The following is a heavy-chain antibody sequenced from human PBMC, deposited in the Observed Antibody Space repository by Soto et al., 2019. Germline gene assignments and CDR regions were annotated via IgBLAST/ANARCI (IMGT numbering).Heavy chain of an antibody. CDR1: GGSFSGYY. CDR2: INHSGST. D-gene: IGHD1-1*01. CDR3: ARGAPTTGTTSDAFDI. Sequence: SETLSLTCAVYGGSFSGYYWSWIRQPPGKGLEWIGEINHSGSTNYNPSLKSRVTISVDTSKNQFSLKLSSVTAADTAVYYCARGAPTTGTTSDAFDIWGQGTMVTVSS. J-gene: IGHJ3*02. V-gene: IGHV4-34*01.